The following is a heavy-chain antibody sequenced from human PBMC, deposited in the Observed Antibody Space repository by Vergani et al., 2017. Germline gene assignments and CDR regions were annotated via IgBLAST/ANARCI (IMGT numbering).Heavy chain of an antibody. CDR2: IIPIFGTA. D-gene: IGHD6-19*01. V-gene: IGHV1-69*01. CDR1: GGTFSSYA. Sequence: QVQLVQSGAEVKKPGSSVKVSCKASGGTFSSYAISWVRQAPGQGLEWMGGIIPIFGTANYAQKFQGRVTITAYESTSTAYMELSSLRSEDTAVYYCARLIAVAGTIYYYYGMDVWGQGTTVTVSS. CDR3: ARLIAVAGTIYYYYGMDV. J-gene: IGHJ6*02.